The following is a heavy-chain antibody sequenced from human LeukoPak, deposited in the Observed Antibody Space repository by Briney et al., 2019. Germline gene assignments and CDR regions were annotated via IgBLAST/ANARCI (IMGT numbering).Heavy chain of an antibody. CDR2: ISYDGRNK. D-gene: IGHD5-18*01. V-gene: IGHV3-30*18. CDR1: GFTFSNYG. CDR3: AKDRGYSHGFDY. J-gene: IGHJ4*02. Sequence: PGGSLRLSCAVSGFTFSNYGMHWVRQAPGKGLEWVAGISYDGRNKEYVDSVKGRFTISRDNSKNTLYLQMNSLRAEDTAVYNCAKDRGYSHGFDYWGQGTLVTVSS.